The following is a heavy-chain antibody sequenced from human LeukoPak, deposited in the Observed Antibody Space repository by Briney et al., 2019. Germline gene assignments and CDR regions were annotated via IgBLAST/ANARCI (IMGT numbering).Heavy chain of an antibody. CDR3: AKEGSNSWYYFDY. CDR2: ISYDGSNT. CDR1: GFTFSIYG. Sequence: PGRSLRLSCAASGFTFSIYGIHWVRQTPGKGLEWVAVISYDGSNTYYADSVKGRFTISRDNSKNTLYLQMNSLRAEDTAVYYCAKEGSNSWYYFDYWGQGTLVTVSS. J-gene: IGHJ4*02. V-gene: IGHV3-30*18. D-gene: IGHD6-13*01.